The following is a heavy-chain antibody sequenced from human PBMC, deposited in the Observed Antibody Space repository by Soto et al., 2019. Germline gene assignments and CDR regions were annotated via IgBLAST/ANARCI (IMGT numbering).Heavy chain of an antibody. D-gene: IGHD1-26*01. CDR3: ARDENLYSGSYPTGHFDY. CDR1: GFTFSSYA. CDR2: ISYDGSNK. J-gene: IGHJ4*02. Sequence: QVQLVESGGGVVQPGRSLRLSCAASGFTFSSYAMHWVRQAPGKGLEWVAVISYDGSNKYYADSVKGRFTISRDNSKNTLYLQMNSLRAEDTAVYYCARDENLYSGSYPTGHFDYWGQGTLVTVSS. V-gene: IGHV3-30-3*01.